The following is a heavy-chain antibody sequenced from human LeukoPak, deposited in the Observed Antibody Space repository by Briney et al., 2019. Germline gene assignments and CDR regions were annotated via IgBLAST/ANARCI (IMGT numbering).Heavy chain of an antibody. Sequence: SVKVSCKASGGTFSSYAISWVRQAPGQGLEWMGGIIPIFGTADYAQKFQGRVTITADESTSTAYMELSSLRSEDTAVYYCARADIVATPAVGYYYYYGMDVWGQGTTVTVSS. D-gene: IGHD5-12*01. CDR1: GGTFSSYA. CDR3: ARADIVATPAVGYYYYYGMDV. V-gene: IGHV1-69*01. J-gene: IGHJ6*02. CDR2: IIPIFGTA.